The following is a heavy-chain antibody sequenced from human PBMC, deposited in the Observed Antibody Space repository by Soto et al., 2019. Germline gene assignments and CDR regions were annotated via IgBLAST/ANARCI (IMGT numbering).Heavy chain of an antibody. CDR1: GGSISSGGYS. CDR2: IYHSGST. Sequence: QLQLQESGSGLVKPSQTLSLTCAVSGGSISSGGYSWSWIRQPPGKGLEWIGYIYHSGSTYYNPSLKSRVTISVDSSKNQFSLKLSSVTAADTAVYYCARGYSSGWYSENAFDIWGQGTMVTVSS. D-gene: IGHD6-19*01. J-gene: IGHJ3*02. V-gene: IGHV4-30-2*01. CDR3: ARGYSSGWYSENAFDI.